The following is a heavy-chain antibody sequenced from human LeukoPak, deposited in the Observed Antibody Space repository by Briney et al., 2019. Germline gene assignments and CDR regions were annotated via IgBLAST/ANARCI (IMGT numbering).Heavy chain of an antibody. CDR1: GFTFSDYY. V-gene: IGHV3-7*01. Sequence: AGGSLRLSCAASGFTFSDYYMSWVRQAPGKGLEWVANIKQDGGEKYYVDSVRGRFTISRDSSKNSLYLQMNSLRAEDTAVYYCVRDGGPYYFDCWGQGTLVTVSS. CDR3: VRDGGPYYFDC. D-gene: IGHD3-16*01. CDR2: IKQDGGEK. J-gene: IGHJ4*02.